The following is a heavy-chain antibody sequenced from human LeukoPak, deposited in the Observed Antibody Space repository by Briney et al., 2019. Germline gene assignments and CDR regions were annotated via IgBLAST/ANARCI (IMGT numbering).Heavy chain of an antibody. D-gene: IGHD3-22*01. CDR1: GGSISSGDYY. V-gene: IGHV4-30-4*01. Sequence: SETLSLTCTVSGGSISSGDYYWSWIRQPPGKGLEWIGYIYYSGSTYYNPSLKSRVTISVDTSKNQFSLKLSSVTAADTAVYYCARFPSGIYYDSRGHGYWGQGTLVTVSS. J-gene: IGHJ4*02. CDR2: IYYSGST. CDR3: ARFPSGIYYDSRGHGY.